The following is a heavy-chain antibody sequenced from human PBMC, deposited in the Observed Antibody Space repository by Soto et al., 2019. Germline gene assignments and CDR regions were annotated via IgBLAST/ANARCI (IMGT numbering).Heavy chain of an antibody. CDR2: ISYEGSNK. CDR3: AKDWATPVAGRCVDS. V-gene: IGHV3-30*18. D-gene: IGHD6-19*01. Sequence: GWPLRLSCAASGFNFIEYAMHWVRPAHGKGLEWLAIISYEGSNKYSANSVKGRFTISRDNSKNTLYLQMNSLRLEDTAVYDCAKDWATPVAGRCVDSWGQGIPVIFS. J-gene: IGHJ4*02. CDR1: GFNFIEYA.